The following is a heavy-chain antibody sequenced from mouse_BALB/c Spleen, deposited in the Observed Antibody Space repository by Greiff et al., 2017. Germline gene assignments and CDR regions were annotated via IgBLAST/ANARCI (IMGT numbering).Heavy chain of an antibody. D-gene: IGHD2-10*02. CDR3: ARKTEYGNYYAMDY. Sequence: QVQLKESGAELARPGASVKLSCKASGYTFTSYWMQWVKQRPGQGLEWIGAIYPGDGDTRYTQKFKGKATLTADKSSSTAYMQLSSLASEDSAVYYCARKTEYGNYYAMDYWGQGTSVTVSS. J-gene: IGHJ4*01. CDR2: IYPGDGDT. CDR1: GYTFTSYW. V-gene: IGHV1-87*01.